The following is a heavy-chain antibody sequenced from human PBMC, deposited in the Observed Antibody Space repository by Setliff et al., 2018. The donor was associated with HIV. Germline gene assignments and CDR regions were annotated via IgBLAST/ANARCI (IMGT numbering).Heavy chain of an antibody. CDR1: GDTFSSYT. CDR3: ATVSYGSGRYLLRPYYYMDV. D-gene: IGHD3-10*01. J-gene: IGHJ6*03. Sequence: SVKVSCKSSGDTFSSYTITWVRQAPGQGLEWMGGIIPIFGTANYAQKFQGRVTITADESTSTAYMELSSLRSEDTAVYYCATVSYGSGRYLLRPYYYMDVWGKGTTVTVSS. CDR2: IIPIFGTA. V-gene: IGHV1-69*13.